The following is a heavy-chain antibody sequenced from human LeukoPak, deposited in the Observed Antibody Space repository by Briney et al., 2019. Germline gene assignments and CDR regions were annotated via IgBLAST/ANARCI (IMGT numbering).Heavy chain of an antibody. V-gene: IGHV3-20*01. J-gene: IGHJ5*02. CDR3: ARDRCSSTSCYNTPNWFDP. CDR1: GFTVSSNY. Sequence: GGSLRLSCAASGFTVSSNYMGWVRQAPGKGLEWVSGINWNGGSRGYADSVKGRFTISRDNAKNSVYLQMNSLRSEDTAFYHCARDRCSSTSCYNTPNWFDPWGQGTLVTVSS. D-gene: IGHD2-2*02. CDR2: INWNGGSR.